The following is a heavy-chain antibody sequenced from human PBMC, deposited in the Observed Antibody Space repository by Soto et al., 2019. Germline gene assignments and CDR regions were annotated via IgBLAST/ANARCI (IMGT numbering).Heavy chain of an antibody. Sequence: ASVKVSCKASGYTFTSYYMHWVRQAPGQGLEWMGIINPSGGSTSYAQKFQGRVTMTRDTSTSTVYMELSSLRSEDTAVYYCARGHKEYYDILTGYYSGLVYYGMDVWGQGTTVTLSS. CDR2: INPSGGST. D-gene: IGHD3-9*01. CDR3: ARGHKEYYDILTGYYSGLVYYGMDV. J-gene: IGHJ6*02. V-gene: IGHV1-46*01. CDR1: GYTFTSYY.